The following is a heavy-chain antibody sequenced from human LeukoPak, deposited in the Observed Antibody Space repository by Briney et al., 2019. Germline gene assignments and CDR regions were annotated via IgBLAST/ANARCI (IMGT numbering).Heavy chain of an antibody. Sequence: SETLSLTCTVSGGSISSGGYYWSWIRQHPGKGLEWIGYIYYSGSTNYNPSLKSRVTISVDTSKNQFSLKLSSVTAADTAVYYCARDRDYYDSSGYLVWGQGTLVTVSS. CDR3: ARDRDYYDSSGYLV. J-gene: IGHJ4*02. D-gene: IGHD3-22*01. V-gene: IGHV4-61*08. CDR2: IYYSGST. CDR1: GGSISSGGYY.